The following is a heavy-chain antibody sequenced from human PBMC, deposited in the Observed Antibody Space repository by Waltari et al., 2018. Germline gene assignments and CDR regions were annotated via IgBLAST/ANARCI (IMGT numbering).Heavy chain of an antibody. CDR2: IIPILGIA. CDR3: ARRGSGYDWVDIYYFDY. CDR1: GGTFSSYA. Sequence: QVQLVQSGAEVKKPGSSVKVSCKASGGTFSSYAISWVRQAPGQGLEWMGGIIPILGIANYAQKFQGRVTITADESTRTAYLELSSLRSEETAVYYCARRGSGYDWVDIYYFDYWGQGTLVTSPQ. J-gene: IGHJ4*02. V-gene: IGHV1-69*04. D-gene: IGHD5-12*01.